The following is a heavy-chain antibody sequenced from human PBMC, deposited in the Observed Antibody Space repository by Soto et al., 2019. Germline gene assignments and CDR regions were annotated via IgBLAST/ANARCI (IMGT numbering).Heavy chain of an antibody. CDR2: IYHSGST. Sequence: SETLSLTCAVSGGSISSGGYSWSCIRQPPGKGLECIGYIYHSGSTYYSPSLKSRVTISVDRSKNQFSLKLSSVTAADTAVYYCARGPPLGYWGQGTLVTVSS. CDR1: GGSISSGGYS. J-gene: IGHJ4*02. V-gene: IGHV4-30-2*01. CDR3: ARGPPLGY.